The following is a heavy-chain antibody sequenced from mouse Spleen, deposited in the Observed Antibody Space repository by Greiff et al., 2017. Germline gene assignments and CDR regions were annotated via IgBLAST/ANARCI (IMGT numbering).Heavy chain of an antibody. Sequence: QVQLQQSGPQLVRPGASVKISCKASGYSFTSYWMHWVKQRPGQGLEWIGMIDPSDSETRLNQKFKDKATLTVDKSSSTAYMQLSSPTSEDSAVYYCARLGRGPLENFDVWGAGTTVTVSS. CDR2: IDPSDSET. D-gene: IGHD4-1*01. J-gene: IGHJ1*01. CDR3: ARLGRGPLENFDV. V-gene: IGHV1S127*01. CDR1: GYSFTSYW.